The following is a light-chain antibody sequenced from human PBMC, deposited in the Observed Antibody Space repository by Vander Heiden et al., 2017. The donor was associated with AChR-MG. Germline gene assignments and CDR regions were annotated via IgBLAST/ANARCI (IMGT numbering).Light chain of an antibody. CDR3: QQRSNWPTVT. CDR1: QSVSSY. J-gene: IGKJ3*01. CDR2: DAA. V-gene: IGKV3-11*01. Sequence: EIVLTQSPATLSLSPGERATLSCRASQSVSSYLAWYQQKPGQAPRLLIYDAATRATGIPARCSGSGSGTDFTLTISSLEPEDVAVYYCQQRSNWPTVTFGPGTKVDIK.